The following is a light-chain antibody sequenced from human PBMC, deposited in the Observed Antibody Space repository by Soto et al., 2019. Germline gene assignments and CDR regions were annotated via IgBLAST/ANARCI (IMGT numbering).Light chain of an antibody. CDR1: QGISNY. Sequence: DIQMTQSPSSLSASVGDRVTITCRASQGISNYLAWYQQRPGKVPKLLIYAASTLQSGVPSRFRGSRSGTDFTLTISSLQPEDVATYYCQNYNSVPRTFGQGTKVDIK. CDR3: QNYNSVPRT. CDR2: AAS. J-gene: IGKJ1*01. V-gene: IGKV1-27*01.